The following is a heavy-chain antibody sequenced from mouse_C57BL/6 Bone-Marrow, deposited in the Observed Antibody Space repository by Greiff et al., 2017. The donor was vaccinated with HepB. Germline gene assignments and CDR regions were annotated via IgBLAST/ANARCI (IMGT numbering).Heavy chain of an antibody. V-gene: IGHV5-4*01. J-gene: IGHJ2*01. CDR3: ARDLPYFDY. Sequence: EVKLMESGGGLVKPGGSLKLSCAASGFTFSSYAMSWVRQTPEKRLEWVATISDGGSYTYYPDNVKGRFTISRDNAKHNLYLQMSHLKSEDTAMYYCARDLPYFDYWGQGTTLTVSS. CDR2: ISDGGSYT. CDR1: GFTFSSYA.